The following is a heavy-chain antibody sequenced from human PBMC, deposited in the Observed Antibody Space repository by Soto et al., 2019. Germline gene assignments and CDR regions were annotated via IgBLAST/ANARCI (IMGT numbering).Heavy chain of an antibody. CDR3: STRGDGYNADFDY. J-gene: IGHJ4*02. V-gene: IGHV3-73*01. D-gene: IGHD5-12*01. Sequence: EVQVVVSGGGLVQPGGSLKLSCAASGVTFSGSAIHWVRQASGKGLEWVGRIRSKGNSYATAYGASVKGRFTMSRDXPKNTAYLQRDSLKTEDTAVYYCSTRGDGYNADFDYWGQGTLVTVSS. CDR1: GVTFSGSA. CDR2: IRSKGNSYAT.